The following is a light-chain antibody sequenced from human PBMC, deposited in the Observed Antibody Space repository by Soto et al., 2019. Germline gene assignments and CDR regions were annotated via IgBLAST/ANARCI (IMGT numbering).Light chain of an antibody. J-gene: IGLJ3*02. Sequence: QPVLTQSPSASASLGASVKLTCTLSSGHSSYAIAGHQQQPEKGPRYLMKLNSDDSHSKGDGIPDRFSGSSSGAERYLTISSLQSEDEADYYCQTWGTGIQVFGGGTKLTVL. CDR1: SGHSSYA. CDR3: QTWGTGIQV. V-gene: IGLV4-69*01. CDR2: LNSDDSH.